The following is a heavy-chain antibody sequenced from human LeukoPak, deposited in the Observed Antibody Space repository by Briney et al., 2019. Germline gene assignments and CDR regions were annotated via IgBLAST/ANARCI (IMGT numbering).Heavy chain of an antibody. V-gene: IGHV4-59*08. CDR3: ARHGYDILTGLI. CDR1: GGSISSYY. Sequence: SETLSLTCTVSGGSISSYYWSWIRQPPGKGLEWIGYIYYSGSTNYNPSLKSRVTISVDTSKNQFALKLSSVTAADTAVYYCARHGYDILTGLIWGQGTMVTDSS. D-gene: IGHD3-9*01. CDR2: IYYSGST. J-gene: IGHJ3*02.